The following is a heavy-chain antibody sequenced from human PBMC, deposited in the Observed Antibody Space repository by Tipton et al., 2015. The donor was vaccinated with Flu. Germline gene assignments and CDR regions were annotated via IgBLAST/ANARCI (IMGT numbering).Heavy chain of an antibody. V-gene: IGHV3-30*04. CDR2: ISYDGSNK. CDR3: ARDWVLYGDYAFDI. CDR1: GFTFSSYA. D-gene: IGHD4-17*01. Sequence: RSLRLSCAASGFTFSSYAMHWVRQAPGKGLEWVAVISYDGSNKYYADSVKGRFTISRDNSKNTLYLQMNSLRAEDTAVYYCARDWVLYGDYAFDIWGQGTMVTVSS. J-gene: IGHJ3*02.